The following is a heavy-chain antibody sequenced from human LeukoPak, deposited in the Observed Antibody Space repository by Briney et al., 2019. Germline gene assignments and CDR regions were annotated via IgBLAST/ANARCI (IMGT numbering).Heavy chain of an antibody. CDR2: IPSNGGTT. J-gene: IGHJ4*02. D-gene: IGHD2-21*02. V-gene: IGHV3-64D*06. Sequence: GGSLRLSCAASGFTFSTYGMHWVRQAPGKGLEYVSGIPSNGGTTYYANSVKGRFTISRDNSKNTLYLQMSSLRAEDTAVYFCVRDRVVVTATFDCWGQGTLVTVSS. CDR1: GFTFSTYG. CDR3: VRDRVVVTATFDC.